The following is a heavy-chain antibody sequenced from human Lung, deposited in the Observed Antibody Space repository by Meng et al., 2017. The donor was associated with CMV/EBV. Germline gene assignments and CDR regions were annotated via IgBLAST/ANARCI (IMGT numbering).Heavy chain of an antibody. CDR1: GFSLSAYW. J-gene: IGHJ5*02. V-gene: IGHV3-7*01. CDR3: ARDKGDFTIWFDP. CDR2: ISQDGSEI. Sequence: GEXXKISCAASGFSLSAYWMGWLRQTPGKGLDWVAYISQDGSEIYYVDSVKGRFTISRDNAKNSLFLQMHNLRAEDTAVYHCARDKGDFTIWFDPWGQGTXV. D-gene: IGHD2-21*02.